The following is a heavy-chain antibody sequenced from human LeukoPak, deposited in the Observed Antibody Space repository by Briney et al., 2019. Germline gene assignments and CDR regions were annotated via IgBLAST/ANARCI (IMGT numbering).Heavy chain of an antibody. CDR3: ARDSYYYDSSGYYASYGMDV. V-gene: IGHV1-69*13. CDR2: IIPIFGTA. Sequence: GASVKVSCKSSGGTFSSYAISWVRQAPGQGLEWMGGIIPIFGTANYAQKFQGRVTITADESTSTAYMEVSSLRSEDTAVYYCARDSYYYDSSGYYASYGMDVWGQGTTVTVSS. J-gene: IGHJ6*02. D-gene: IGHD3-22*01. CDR1: GGTFSSYA.